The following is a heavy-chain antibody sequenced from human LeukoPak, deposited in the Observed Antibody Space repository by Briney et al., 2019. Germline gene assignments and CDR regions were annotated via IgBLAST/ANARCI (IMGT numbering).Heavy chain of an antibody. V-gene: IGHV4-30-4*01. Sequence: SETLSLTCTVSGGSVSIGDYYWSWIRQTPGKGLEYIGYIYYSGSTYYNPSLNSRVTISRDTSKNQLFLELTSVTAADTAMYYCARSSWDNQLGYWGQGTLVTVSS. CDR1: GGSVSIGDYY. CDR2: IYYSGST. CDR3: ARSSWDNQLGY. J-gene: IGHJ4*02. D-gene: IGHD2-2*01.